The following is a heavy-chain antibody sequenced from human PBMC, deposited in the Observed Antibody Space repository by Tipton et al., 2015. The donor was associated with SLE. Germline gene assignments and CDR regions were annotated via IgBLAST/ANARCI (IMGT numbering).Heavy chain of an antibody. CDR2: INPSGGST. CDR1: GYTFTSYY. Sequence: SGYTFTSYYMHWVRQAPGQGLEWMGIINPSGGSTSYAQKFQGRVTMTRDTSTSTVYMELSSLRSEDTAVYYCARSSIGDAFDIWGQGTMVTVSS. CDR3: ARSSIGDAFDI. V-gene: IGHV1-46*01. D-gene: IGHD1-26*01. J-gene: IGHJ3*02.